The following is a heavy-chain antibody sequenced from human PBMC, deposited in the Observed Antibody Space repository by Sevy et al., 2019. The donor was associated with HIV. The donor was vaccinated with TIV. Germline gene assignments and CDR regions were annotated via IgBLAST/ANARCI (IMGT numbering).Heavy chain of an antibody. CDR3: VREWQCETRGYAPGWFGP. CDR1: GGSISSSSYC. V-gene: IGHV4-39*02. CDR2: IYYSGSA. J-gene: IGHJ5*02. Sequence: SETLSLTCTVSGGSISSSSYCWGWIRQPPGKGLEWIGSIYYSGSAYYNPSRKSRVTISVDTSKNQFSLRLSSVTAADSGVYYCVREWQCETRGYAPGWFGPWGQGTLVTVSS. D-gene: IGHD3-22*01.